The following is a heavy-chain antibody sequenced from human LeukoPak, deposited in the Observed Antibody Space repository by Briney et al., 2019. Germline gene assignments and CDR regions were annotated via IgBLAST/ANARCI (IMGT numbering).Heavy chain of an antibody. V-gene: IGHV1-69*01. D-gene: IGHD3-3*01. CDR1: GGTFSSCA. CDR2: IIPIFGTA. CDR3: AKVAYDFWSGYYAWYFDL. Sequence: SVKVSCKASGGTFSSCAISWVRQAPGQGLEWMGGIIPIFGTANYAQKFQGRVTITADESTSTAYMELSSLRSEDTAVYYCAKVAYDFWSGYYAWYFDLWGRGTLVTVSS. J-gene: IGHJ2*01.